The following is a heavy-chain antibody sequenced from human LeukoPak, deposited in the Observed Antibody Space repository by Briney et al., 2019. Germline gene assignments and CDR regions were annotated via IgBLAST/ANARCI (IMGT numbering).Heavy chain of an antibody. CDR1: GFTFSSYE. Sequence: GGSLRLSCAASGFTFSSYEMNWVRQAPGKGLEWVGFIRSKTYGGTTDYAASVKGRFSISRDDSKSIAYLQMSSLKTEDTAVYYCTRDRIGAIGRTHMDVWGQGTTVTVSS. D-gene: IGHD1-26*01. CDR3: TRDRIGAIGRTHMDV. CDR2: IRSKTYGGTT. V-gene: IGHV3-49*04. J-gene: IGHJ6*02.